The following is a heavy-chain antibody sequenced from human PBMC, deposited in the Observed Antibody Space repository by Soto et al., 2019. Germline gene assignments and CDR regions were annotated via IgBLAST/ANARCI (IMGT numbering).Heavy chain of an antibody. CDR3: AKGNTSGWYFFDY. Sequence: GGSLRLFCEASGFTFSNCAMSWVRQAPGKGLEWVSGISGTGRSTFYADSVKGRFTISRDNSKNTVYLQMNSLRAEDTAVYYCAKGNTSGWYFFDYWGQGTLVTVSS. V-gene: IGHV3-23*01. D-gene: IGHD6-19*01. CDR2: ISGTGRST. J-gene: IGHJ4*02. CDR1: GFTFSNCA.